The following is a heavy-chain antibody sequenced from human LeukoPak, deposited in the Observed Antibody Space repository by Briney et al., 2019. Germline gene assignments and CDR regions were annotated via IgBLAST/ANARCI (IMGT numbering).Heavy chain of an antibody. Sequence: GGSLRLSCAASGFTFSMHGMHWVRQAPGKGLEWISYISSSGSTIYYADSVKGRFTISRDNAKNSLHLQMNSLRAGDTAVYYCARDRRPSSWLGVGPWGQGTLVTVSS. CDR1: GFTFSMHG. J-gene: IGHJ5*02. D-gene: IGHD6-13*01. CDR3: ARDRRPSSWLGVGP. CDR2: ISSSGSTI. V-gene: IGHV3-48*03.